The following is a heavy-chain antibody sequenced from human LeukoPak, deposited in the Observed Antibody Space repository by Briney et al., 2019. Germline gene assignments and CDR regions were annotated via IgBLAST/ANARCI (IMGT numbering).Heavy chain of an antibody. J-gene: IGHJ3*02. CDR1: GGSISSYY. V-gene: IGHV4-59*12. CDR2: IYYSGST. Sequence: SETLSLTCTVSGGSISSYYWSWIRQPPGKGLEWIGYIYYSGSTNYNPSLKSRVTISVDTSKNQFSLKLRSVTAADTAVYYCARDQWLLRGGDHDAFDTWGQGTMVTVSS. CDR3: ARDQWLLRGGDHDAFDT. D-gene: IGHD6-19*01.